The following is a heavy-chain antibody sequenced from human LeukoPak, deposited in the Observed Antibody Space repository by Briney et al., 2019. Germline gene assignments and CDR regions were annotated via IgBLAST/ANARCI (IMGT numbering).Heavy chain of an antibody. V-gene: IGHV3-30*04. CDR3: ARGSYYYDSSETYFQH. CDR1: GFTFSSYA. CDR2: ISYDGSKE. D-gene: IGHD3-22*01. Sequence: GRSLRLSCAASGFTFSSYAIHWVRQAPGKGLEWVAAISYDGSKEYYADSVKGRFTISRDNSKNTLYLQMNSLRADDTAVYYCARGSYYYDSSETYFQHWGQGTQVTVSS. J-gene: IGHJ1*01.